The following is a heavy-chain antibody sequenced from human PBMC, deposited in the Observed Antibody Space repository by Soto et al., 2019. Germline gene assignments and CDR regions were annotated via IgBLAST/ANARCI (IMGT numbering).Heavy chain of an antibody. J-gene: IGHJ6*02. Sequence: GGSLRLSSAASGFTFSSYGMHWVRQAPGKGLEWVAVISYDGSNKYYADSVKGRFTISRDNSKNTLYLQMNSLRAEDTAVYYCATVPAAHNYYGMDVWGQGTTVTVSS. D-gene: IGHD2-2*01. CDR1: GFTFSSYG. V-gene: IGHV3-30*03. CDR3: ATVPAAHNYYGMDV. CDR2: ISYDGSNK.